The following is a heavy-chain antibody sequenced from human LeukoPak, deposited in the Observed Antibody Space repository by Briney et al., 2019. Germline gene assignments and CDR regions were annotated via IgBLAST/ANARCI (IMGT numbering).Heavy chain of an antibody. CDR2: IYYSGST. CDR1: GGSISSYY. J-gene: IGHJ4*02. CDR3: ASHPGDHYDY. D-gene: IGHD2-21*02. V-gene: IGHV4-59*01. Sequence: SETLSLTCTVSGGSISSYYWSWIRQPPGKGLEWIGYIYYSGSTNYNPSLKSRVTISVDTSKNQFSLKLSSVTAADTAVCYCASHPGDHYDYWGQGTLVTVSS.